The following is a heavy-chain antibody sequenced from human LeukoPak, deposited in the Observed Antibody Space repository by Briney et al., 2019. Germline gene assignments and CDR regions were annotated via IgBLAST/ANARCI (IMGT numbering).Heavy chain of an antibody. CDR3: AKGGLRFGYSFGD. V-gene: IGHV3-23*01. D-gene: IGHD3-16*01. CDR1: GFTFNTHA. J-gene: IGHJ4*02. CDR2: ISDTSQLT. Sequence: PGGSLRLSCAASGFTFNTHALSWVRQAPGKGLEWVAAISDTSQLTYSADHVRSQCTISSDNSKNTVFLQLSSLGAHGTALYYCAKGGLRFGYSFGDWGQGTLVTVSS.